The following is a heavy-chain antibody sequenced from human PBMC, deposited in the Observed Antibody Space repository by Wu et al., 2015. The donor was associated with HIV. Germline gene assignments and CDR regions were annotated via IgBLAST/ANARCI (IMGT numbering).Heavy chain of an antibody. CDR2: LYHTGST. J-gene: IGHJ3*02. D-gene: IGHD3-22*01. Sequence: QVQLQESGPGLVRPSETLSLTCVVSGTSVSSDYYWGWIRQTPGKGLEWIGTLYHTGSTYYNPSLKSRVTISVDTSKNQFSLKLSSVTAADTAVYYCARAPEEEYYYDTSGTSFDIWAKGQWSPFLQ. CDR1: GTSVSSDYY. V-gene: IGHV4-38-2*01. CDR3: ARAPEEEYYYDTSGTSFDI.